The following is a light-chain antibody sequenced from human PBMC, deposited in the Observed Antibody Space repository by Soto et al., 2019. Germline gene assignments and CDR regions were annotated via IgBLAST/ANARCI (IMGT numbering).Light chain of an antibody. J-gene: IGKJ1*01. V-gene: IGKV1-39*01. CDR1: DNIAKY. CDR2: AAS. Sequence: DIQTTQSPSSLSASVGDRVTITCRTSDNIAKYLNWYQQKPGQVPKLLIVAASRLQSGVPTRFSGSGPGTDFTLTINNLQPEDFATYYCQQSYSAPPWTFGQGTKVDIK. CDR3: QQSYSAPPWT.